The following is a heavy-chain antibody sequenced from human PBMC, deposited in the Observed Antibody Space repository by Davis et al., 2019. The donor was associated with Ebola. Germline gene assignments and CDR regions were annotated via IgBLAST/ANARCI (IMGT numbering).Heavy chain of an antibody. CDR1: GFTFSDHY. CDR3: TRDLQPGAADA. Sequence: PGGSLRLSCAASGFTFSDHYMSWIRQAPGKGLEWVSFISPISGHTNSADSVKGRFSISRDSAKKSLYLQMNNLRPEDTAVYYCTRDLQPGAADAWGQGTLVTVSS. J-gene: IGHJ5*02. CDR2: ISPISGHT. D-gene: IGHD6-13*01. V-gene: IGHV3-11*06.